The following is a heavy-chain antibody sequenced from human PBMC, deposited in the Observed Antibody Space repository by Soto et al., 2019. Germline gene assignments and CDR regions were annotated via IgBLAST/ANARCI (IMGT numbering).Heavy chain of an antibody. D-gene: IGHD5-12*01. CDR3: HGYGY. Sequence: EVQLVESGGGLIQPGGSLRLSCVVSGFTVSSANYMSWVRQAPGKGLEWVSVIYSAATTYYADSVKGRFTISRHNSNNTLYLQMNSLRAEDTAVYYCHGYGYWGQGTLVTVSS. J-gene: IGHJ4*02. CDR1: GFTVSSANY. V-gene: IGHV3-53*01. CDR2: IYSAATT.